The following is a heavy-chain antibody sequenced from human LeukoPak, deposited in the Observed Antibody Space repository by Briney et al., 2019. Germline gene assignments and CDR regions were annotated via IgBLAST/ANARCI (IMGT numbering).Heavy chain of an antibody. Sequence: PGGSLRLSCAASGFTFSSYTMSWVRQAPGKGLEWVSAISGSGGSTYYADSVKGRFTISRDNSKNTLYLQMNSLRAEDTAVYYCAKDQWDGYSIFDYWGQEPWSPSPQ. V-gene: IGHV3-23*01. CDR1: GFTFSSYT. CDR2: ISGSGGST. J-gene: IGHJ4*01. CDR3: AKDQWDGYSIFDY. D-gene: IGHD5-24*01.